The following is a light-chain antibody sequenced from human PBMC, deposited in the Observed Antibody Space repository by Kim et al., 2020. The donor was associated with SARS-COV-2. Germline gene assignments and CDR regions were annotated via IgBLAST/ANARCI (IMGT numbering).Light chain of an antibody. CDR2: GAS. V-gene: IGKV3-15*01. CDR3: QQYNDWPPRT. CDR1: QSVSSN. Sequence: EIVMTQSPATLSVSPGERATLSCRASQSVSSNLAWYQQRPGQAPRLLIHGASSRATGIPARFSGSGSGTEFTLIISSLQSEDFAFYYCQQYNDWPPRTFGQGTKVDIK. J-gene: IGKJ1*01.